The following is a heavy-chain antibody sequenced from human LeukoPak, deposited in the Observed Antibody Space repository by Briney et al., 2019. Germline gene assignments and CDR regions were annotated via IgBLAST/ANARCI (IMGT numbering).Heavy chain of an antibody. CDR1: GCIFTHYW. CDR2: INPADSDT. CDR3: ARRRSSTSDAVDI. Sequence: GESLKISCKGSGCIFTHYWIGWVRQMPGKGLEWMGIINPADSDTRYSPSFQGQVLISADKSISTAYLHWGSLKASDTAMYSCARRRSSTSDAVDIWGQGTMVTVS. V-gene: IGHV5-51*01. J-gene: IGHJ3*02.